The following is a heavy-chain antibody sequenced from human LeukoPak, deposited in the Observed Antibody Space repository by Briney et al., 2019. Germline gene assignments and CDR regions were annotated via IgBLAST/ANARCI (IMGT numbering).Heavy chain of an antibody. D-gene: IGHD3-22*01. CDR2: IYSGGST. CDR3: ARGYYDSSGYYYYYYYMDV. CDR1: GFIVSSNY. Sequence: GGSLRLSCAASGFIVSSNYMSWVRQAPGKGLEWVSVIYSGGSTYYADSVKGRFTISRDNSKNTLYLQMNSLRAEDTAVYYCARGYYDSSGYYYYYYYMDVWGKGTTVTVSS. V-gene: IGHV3-66*02. J-gene: IGHJ6*03.